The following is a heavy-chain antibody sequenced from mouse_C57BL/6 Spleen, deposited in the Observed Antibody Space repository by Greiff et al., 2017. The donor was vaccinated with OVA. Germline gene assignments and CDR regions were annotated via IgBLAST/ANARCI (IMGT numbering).Heavy chain of an antibody. D-gene: IGHD2-2*01. CDR3: AREEGNGYDVYYFDY. CDR2: ISDGGSYT. CDR1: GFTFSSYA. V-gene: IGHV5-4*01. J-gene: IGHJ2*01. Sequence: EVTLVESGGGLVKPGGSLKLSCAASGFTFSSYAMSWVRQTPEKRLEWVATISDGGSYTYYPDNVKGRFTISRDNAKNNLYLQMSHLKSEDTAMYYCAREEGNGYDVYYFDYWGQGTTLTVSS.